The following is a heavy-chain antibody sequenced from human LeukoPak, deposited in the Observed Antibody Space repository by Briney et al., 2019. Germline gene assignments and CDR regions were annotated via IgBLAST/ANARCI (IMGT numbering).Heavy chain of an antibody. J-gene: IGHJ4*02. V-gene: IGHV4-38-2*02. D-gene: IGHD3-10*01. Sequence: PSETLSLTCTVSGYSIRSGHYWGWIRQPPGKGLEWIGNIFHSENTYYNPSLKSRVTISLDTSKNHFSLKVSSVTAADTAVYYCAREYLEYGSGNDYFDYWGQGTLVTVSS. CDR3: AREYLEYGSGNDYFDY. CDR1: GYSIRSGHY. CDR2: IFHSENT.